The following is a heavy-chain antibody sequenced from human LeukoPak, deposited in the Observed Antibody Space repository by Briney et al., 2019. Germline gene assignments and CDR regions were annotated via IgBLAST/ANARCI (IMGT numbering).Heavy chain of an antibody. Sequence: PGGSLRLSCAASGFTFSNYPMSWVRQAPDKGLEWISVISGSGDTTYYADSLKGRFTISRDNSRSTLSLQMTSLTADDTAVYYCTLEGGSVDYWGQGTVVTVSS. CDR1: GFTFSNYP. V-gene: IGHV3-23*01. D-gene: IGHD1-26*01. J-gene: IGHJ4*02. CDR3: TLEGGSVDY. CDR2: ISGSGDTT.